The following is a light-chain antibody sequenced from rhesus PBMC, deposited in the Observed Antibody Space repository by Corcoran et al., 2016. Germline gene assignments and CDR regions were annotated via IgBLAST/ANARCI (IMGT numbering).Light chain of an antibody. CDR3: SSYTGSGTYM. V-gene: IGLV2-19*02. J-gene: IGLJ1*01. Sequence: QAAPTQSPSASGSAGQSVTISCAGTSSDIGYYNSVSWYQNHPGKAPKLMIYEVTKRPSGVSDRFSGSKSGNTASLTISGLQAEDEADYYCSSYTGSGTYMFGGGTRLTVL. CDR2: EVT. CDR1: SSDIGYYNS.